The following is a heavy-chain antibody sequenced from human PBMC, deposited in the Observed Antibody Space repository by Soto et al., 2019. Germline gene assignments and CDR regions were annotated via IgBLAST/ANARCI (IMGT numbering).Heavy chain of an antibody. D-gene: IGHD5-12*01. CDR2: VKDGGHT. CDR1: GGSLSGYY. J-gene: IGHJ4*02. V-gene: IGHV4-34*01. Sequence: QVQLQQWGAGLLKPSETLSLNCAVTGGSLSGYYWSWIRQPPGKGLEWIGEVKDGGHTNYSPSLRGRVHISSDPSNNQFALRLNSVTAADTGVYYCARGQEGVVATHWDQGSLVTVSS. CDR3: ARGQEGVVATH.